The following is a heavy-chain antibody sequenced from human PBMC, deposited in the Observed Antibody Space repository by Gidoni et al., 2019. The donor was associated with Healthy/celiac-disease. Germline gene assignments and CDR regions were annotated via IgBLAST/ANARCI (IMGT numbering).Heavy chain of an antibody. CDR3: ARLYCSSTSCYFGDYDAFYI. Sequence: QVQLQQWGAGLLKPSETPSLTCALYGGCFLRYSRSWIRQPQGKGLEWFGGINPSGSTNYNPSLKSRVTRTVDTSKTQSSLKLSSVTAADTAVYYCARLYCSSTSCYFGDYDAFYIWGQGTMVTVSS. CDR1: GGCFLRYS. CDR2: INPSGST. V-gene: IGHV4-34*01. J-gene: IGHJ3*02. D-gene: IGHD2-2*01.